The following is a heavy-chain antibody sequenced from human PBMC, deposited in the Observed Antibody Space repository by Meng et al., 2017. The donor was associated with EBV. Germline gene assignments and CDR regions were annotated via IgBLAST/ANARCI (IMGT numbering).Heavy chain of an antibody. CDR2: FLPTLGAP. Sequence: QVQLVQSAAEVKKPGSSVQGSCKTSGGPFRNYAISWVRQAPGQGLEWLGGFLPTLGAPNYAQKFHGRVSITADESTSTHYMDLSSLRSEDTAVYYCASESGRGYTPDYWGQGTLVTVSS. D-gene: IGHD3-10*01. V-gene: IGHV1-69*01. CDR3: ASESGRGYTPDY. J-gene: IGHJ4*02. CDR1: GGPFRNYA.